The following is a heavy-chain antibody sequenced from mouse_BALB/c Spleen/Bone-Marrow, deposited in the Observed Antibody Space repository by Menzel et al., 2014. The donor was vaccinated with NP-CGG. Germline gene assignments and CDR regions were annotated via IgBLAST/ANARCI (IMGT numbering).Heavy chain of an antibody. V-gene: IGHV1S41*01. D-gene: IGHD3-3*01. Sequence: DLVKPGASVKLSCKASGYTFTSYWINWIKQRPGQGLEWKGRIAPGSGSSYYNEMFKGKATLTVGTSSSAAYNQLSSLSSEDSAVYFCARGGLHYFDYWGQGTTLTVSS. J-gene: IGHJ2*01. CDR2: IAPGSGSS. CDR1: GYTFTSYW. CDR3: ARGGLHYFDY.